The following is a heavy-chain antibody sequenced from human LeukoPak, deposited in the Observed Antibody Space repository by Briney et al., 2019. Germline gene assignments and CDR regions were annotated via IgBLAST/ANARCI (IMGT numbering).Heavy chain of an antibody. Sequence: GGSLRLSCAASGFTFSSYWMHWVRQIPGKGLVWVSRINSDGRSTNYADSGKGRFTISRDNAKHTLYLQMNILRAEDTAVYYCARDTKPDSKTTSPNYWGQGTLVTVSS. CDR2: INSDGRST. CDR1: GFTFSSYW. CDR3: ARDTKPDSKTTSPNY. D-gene: IGHD2/OR15-2a*01. V-gene: IGHV3-74*01. J-gene: IGHJ4*02.